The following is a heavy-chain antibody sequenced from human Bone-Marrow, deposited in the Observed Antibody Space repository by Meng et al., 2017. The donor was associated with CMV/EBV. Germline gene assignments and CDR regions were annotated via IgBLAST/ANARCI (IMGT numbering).Heavy chain of an antibody. CDR2: ISYSGRT. CDR1: GASITSGSFY. CDR3: ARDLFKNPLLSAGYFDP. V-gene: IGHV4-39*07. Sequence: SETLSLTCTVSGASITSGSFYWGWIRQSPGKGLEWIGSISYSGRTYNNPSLRSRVTMSVDASKNQFSLKLRSVTAADTATYYCARDLFKNPLLSAGYFDPWGQGTRVTVSS. D-gene: IGHD5-12*01. J-gene: IGHJ5*02.